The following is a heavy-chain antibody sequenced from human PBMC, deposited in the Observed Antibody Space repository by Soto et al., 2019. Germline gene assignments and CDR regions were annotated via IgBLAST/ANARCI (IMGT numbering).Heavy chain of an antibody. D-gene: IGHD4-17*01. V-gene: IGHV1-69*13. Sequence: GASVKVSCKASGGTFSSYAISWVRQAPGQGLEWMGGIIPIFGTANYAQKFQGRVTITADESTSTAYMELSSLRSEDTAVYYCARDFVLGTRYGDTRGIFDYWGQGTLVTVSS. CDR3: ARDFVLGTRYGDTRGIFDY. CDR2: IIPIFGTA. J-gene: IGHJ4*02. CDR1: GGTFSSYA.